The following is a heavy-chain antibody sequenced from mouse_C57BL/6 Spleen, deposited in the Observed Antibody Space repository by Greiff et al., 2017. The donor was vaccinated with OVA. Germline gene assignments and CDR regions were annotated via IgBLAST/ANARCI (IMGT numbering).Heavy chain of an antibody. Sequence: VQLQQSGAELMKPGASVKLSCKATGYTFTGYWIEWVKQRPGHGLEWIGEILPGSGSTNYNEKFKGKATFTADTSSNTAYMQLSSLMTEDSAIYYCAREDYGSSPYYAMDYWGQGTSVTVSS. V-gene: IGHV1-9*01. J-gene: IGHJ4*01. CDR2: ILPGSGST. CDR1: GYTFTGYW. CDR3: AREDYGSSPYYAMDY. D-gene: IGHD1-1*01.